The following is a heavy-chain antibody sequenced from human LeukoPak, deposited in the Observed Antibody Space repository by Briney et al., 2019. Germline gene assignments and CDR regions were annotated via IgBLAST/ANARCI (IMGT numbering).Heavy chain of an antibody. J-gene: IGHJ4*02. CDR2: ISYDGSNK. Sequence: GGSLRLSCAASGFTFSSYGMHWVRQAPGKGLEWVAVISYDGSNKYYADSVKGRFTISRDNSKNTLYLQMNSLRAEDTAVYYCAKDDPKGDSSGLFDYWGQGTLVTVSS. D-gene: IGHD3-22*01. V-gene: IGHV3-30*18. CDR3: AKDDPKGDSSGLFDY. CDR1: GFTFSSYG.